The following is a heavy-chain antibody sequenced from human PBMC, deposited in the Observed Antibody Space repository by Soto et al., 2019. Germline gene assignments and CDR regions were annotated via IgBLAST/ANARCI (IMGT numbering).Heavy chain of an antibody. V-gene: IGHV3-21*01. CDR3: ARANYDFGSGYSNYYGMDV. CDR1: GFTFSNYT. Sequence: EVQLVESGGGLVKPGGSLRVSCAASGFTFSNYTINWVRQAPGSRLELVAGISSSSIYIYYADSVNGRFTISRDNARQSLYLQLNSLGAEDTAVYYCARANYDFGSGYSNYYGMDVWGQGNTVTVSS. CDR2: ISSSSIYI. D-gene: IGHD3-3*01. J-gene: IGHJ6*02.